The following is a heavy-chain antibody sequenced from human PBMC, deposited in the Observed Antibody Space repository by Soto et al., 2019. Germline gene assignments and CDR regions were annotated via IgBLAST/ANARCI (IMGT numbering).Heavy chain of an antibody. CDR1: GFTFSSYS. CDR3: ARDPGIAVAWYFDY. J-gene: IGHJ4*02. D-gene: IGHD6-19*01. V-gene: IGHV3-21*01. CDR2: ISSSSSYI. Sequence: PGGSLRLSCAASGFTFSSYSMNWVRQAPGKGLEWVSSISSSSSYIYYADSVKGRFTISRDNAKNSLYLQMNSLRAEDTAVYYCARDPGIAVAWYFDYWGQGTLVTVSS.